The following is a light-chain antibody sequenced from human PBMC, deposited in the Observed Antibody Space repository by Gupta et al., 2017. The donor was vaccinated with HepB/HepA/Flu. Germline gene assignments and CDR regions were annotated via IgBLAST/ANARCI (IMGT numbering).Light chain of an antibody. CDR2: GAS. Sequence: DIQMTQSPSSLSAFVGDRVTITCRASQSISSYLNWYQQKPGKAPKLLIYGASSLQSGVPSRFSGSGSGTDFTLTISMLQPEDFATYYCQQSYNTPWTFGQGTKVEIK. CDR1: QSISSY. V-gene: IGKV1-39*01. J-gene: IGKJ1*01. CDR3: QQSYNTPWT.